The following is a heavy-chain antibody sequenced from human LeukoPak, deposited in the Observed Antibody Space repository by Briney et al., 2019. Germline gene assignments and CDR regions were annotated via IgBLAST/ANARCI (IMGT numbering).Heavy chain of an antibody. Sequence: GGSLRLSCAASGFTFSSYGMHWVRQAPGRGLEGGAVISYDGSNKYYAESVKGRVTISIDNSKNTPYLQMNSLRAERTAVYYCAKDHYYGSGSFQNGFDYWGQGNLVTVSS. CDR3: AKDHYYGSGSFQNGFDY. J-gene: IGHJ4*02. CDR1: GFTFSSYG. CDR2: ISYDGSNK. D-gene: IGHD3-10*01. V-gene: IGHV3-30*18.